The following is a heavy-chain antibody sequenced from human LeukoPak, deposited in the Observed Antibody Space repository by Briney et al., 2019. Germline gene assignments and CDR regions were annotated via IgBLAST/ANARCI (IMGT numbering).Heavy chain of an antibody. V-gene: IGHV1-8*01. D-gene: IGHD3-22*01. CDR3: ARGSTARYYYDSSGYYRGAFDY. CDR2: MNPNSGNT. CDR1: GYTFTSSD. Sequence: GASVKVSCKASGYTFTSSDINWVRQATGQGLEWMGWMNPNSGNTGYAQKFQGRVAMTRNTSISTVYMELSSLRSDDTAVYYCARGSTARYYYDSSGYYRGAFDYWGQGTLVTASS. J-gene: IGHJ4*02.